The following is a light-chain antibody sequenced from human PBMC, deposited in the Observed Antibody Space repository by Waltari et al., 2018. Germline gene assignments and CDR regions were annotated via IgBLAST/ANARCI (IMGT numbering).Light chain of an antibody. CDR3: QNYVRLPAT. Sequence: EIVLTQSPGTLSLSQGERATFSCRASQSVGRSLVWYQQKPGQAPRLLIYDASTRATGIPDRFSGSGSGTDFSLTISRLEPEDFAVYFCQNYVRLPATFGQGTKVEIK. CDR2: DAS. J-gene: IGKJ1*01. V-gene: IGKV3-20*01. CDR1: QSVGRS.